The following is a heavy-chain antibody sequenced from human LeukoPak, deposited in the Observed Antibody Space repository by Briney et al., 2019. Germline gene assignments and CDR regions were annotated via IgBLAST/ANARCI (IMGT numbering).Heavy chain of an antibody. CDR2: IYTSGST. D-gene: IGHD1-26*01. CDR1: GGSISSGSYY. Sequence: PSQTLSLTCTVSGGSISSGSYYWSWIRQPAGEGLEWIGRIYTSGSTNYNPSLKSRVTISVDTSKNQFSLKLSSVTAADTAVYYCARRGGSLKGYFDYWGQGTLVTVSS. J-gene: IGHJ4*02. V-gene: IGHV4-61*02. CDR3: ARRGGSLKGYFDY.